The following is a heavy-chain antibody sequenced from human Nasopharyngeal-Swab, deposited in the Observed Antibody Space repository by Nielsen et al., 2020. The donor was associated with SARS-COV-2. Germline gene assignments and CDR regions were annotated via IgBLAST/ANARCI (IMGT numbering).Heavy chain of an antibody. CDR1: VGSINSYY. Sequence: SETLSLTCTVSVGSINSYYWSWIRQPPGKGLGWIGYIYYSGSTNYNPSLKSRVTISVDTSKNQFSLKLSSVTAAATAVYYCARGSGYYDSSGYSDYWGQGTLVTVSS. J-gene: IGHJ4*02. V-gene: IGHV4-59*13. CDR2: IYYSGST. D-gene: IGHD3-22*01. CDR3: ARGSGYYDSSGYSDY.